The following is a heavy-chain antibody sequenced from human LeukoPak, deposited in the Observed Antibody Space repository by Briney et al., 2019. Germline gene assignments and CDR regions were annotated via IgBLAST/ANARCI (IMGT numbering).Heavy chain of an antibody. CDR2: ISSSSSYI. CDR3: ARGDSDDAFDI. CDR1: GFTFSSYS. Sequence: GGSLRLSCAASGFTFSSYSMNWVRQAPGKGLEWVSSISSSSSYIYYADSVKGRFTISRDGAKNSLYLQMNSLRAEDTAVYYCARGDSDDAFDIWGQGTMVTVSS. V-gene: IGHV3-21*01. D-gene: IGHD1-26*01. J-gene: IGHJ3*02.